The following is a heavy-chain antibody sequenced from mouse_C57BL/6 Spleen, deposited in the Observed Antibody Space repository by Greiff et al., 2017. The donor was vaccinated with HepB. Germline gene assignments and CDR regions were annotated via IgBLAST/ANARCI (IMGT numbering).Heavy chain of an antibody. CDR1: GFTFSDYG. CDR2: ISSGSSTI. D-gene: IGHD2-2*01. V-gene: IGHV5-17*01. J-gene: IGHJ4*01. CDR3: ASPYGYDDAMDY. Sequence: EVKVEESGGGLVKPGGSLKLSCAASGFTFSDYGMHWVRQAPEKGLEWVAYISSGSSTIYYADTVKGRFTISRDNAKNTLFLQMTSLRSEDTAMYYCASPYGYDDAMDYWGQGTSVTVSS.